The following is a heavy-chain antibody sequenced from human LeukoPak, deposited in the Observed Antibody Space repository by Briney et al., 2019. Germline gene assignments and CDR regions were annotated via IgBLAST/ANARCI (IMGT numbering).Heavy chain of an antibody. Sequence: GGSLRLSCAASGFTFSSYWMSWVRQAPGKGLEWVANIKQDGSEKYYVDSVKGRFTISRDNAKNSLYLQMNSLRAEDTAVYYCARGTTIFGVVRTLDYWGQGTLVTVSS. V-gene: IGHV3-7*01. J-gene: IGHJ4*02. CDR3: ARGTTIFGVVRTLDY. CDR1: GFTFSSYW. D-gene: IGHD3-3*01. CDR2: IKQDGSEK.